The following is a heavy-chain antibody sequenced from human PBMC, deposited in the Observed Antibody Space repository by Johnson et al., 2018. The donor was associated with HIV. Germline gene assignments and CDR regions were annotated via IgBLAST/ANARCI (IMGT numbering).Heavy chain of an antibody. CDR3: AKDTTFSSSHGFDI. D-gene: IGHD6-6*01. CDR2: ISWNSGSI. V-gene: IGHV3-9*01. Sequence: VQLVESGGGVVQPGGSLRLSCAASGFTFSSYAMHWVRQAPGKGLEWVSGISWNSGSIGYADSVKGRFTISRDNAKNSLYLQMNSLRAEDTALYYCAKDTTFSSSHGFDIWGQGTMVTVSS. CDR1: GFTFSSYA. J-gene: IGHJ3*02.